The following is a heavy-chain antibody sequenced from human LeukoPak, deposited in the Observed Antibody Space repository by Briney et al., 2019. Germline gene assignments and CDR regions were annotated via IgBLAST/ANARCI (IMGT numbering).Heavy chain of an antibody. V-gene: IGHV3-21*01. CDR1: GFTFSRYS. Sequence: GGSLRLSCAGSGFTFSRYSMNWFRQAPGKGLERVSSISSRSTNIFYADSVKGRFTISRDNAKNSLSLQMNSLRGEDTAVYYCGREDCNNVRCYGASDAWGQGTLVTVSS. J-gene: IGHJ5*02. CDR3: GREDCNNVRCYGASDA. CDR2: ISSRSTNI. D-gene: IGHD2-2*01.